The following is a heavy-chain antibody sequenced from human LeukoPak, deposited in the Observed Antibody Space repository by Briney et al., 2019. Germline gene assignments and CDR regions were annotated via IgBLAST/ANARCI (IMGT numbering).Heavy chain of an antibody. J-gene: IGHJ4*01. CDR1: GFTFSSYS. CDR2: ISSSSSYI. CDR3: ARDPGRVRGVIAFDS. V-gene: IGHV3-21*01. D-gene: IGHD3-10*01. Sequence: GGSLRLSCAASGFTFSSYSMNWVRQAPGKGLEWVSSISSSSSYIYYADSVKGRFTISRDNAKNSLYLQMNSLRGEDTAVYYCARDPGRVRGVIAFDSWGQGTLVTVSS.